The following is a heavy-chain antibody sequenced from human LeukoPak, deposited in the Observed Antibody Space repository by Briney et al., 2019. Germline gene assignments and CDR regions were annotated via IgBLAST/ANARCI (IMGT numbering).Heavy chain of an antibody. J-gene: IGHJ5*02. Sequence: SETLSLTCAVYGVSFSGYYWSWIRQPPGKGLEWIGEINHSGSTNYNPSLKSRVTILVDTSKNQFSLKLSSVTAADTAVYYCARAGRGSWLDPWGQGTLVTVSS. CDR3: ARAGRGSWLDP. D-gene: IGHD5-24*01. V-gene: IGHV4-34*01. CDR1: GVSFSGYY. CDR2: INHSGST.